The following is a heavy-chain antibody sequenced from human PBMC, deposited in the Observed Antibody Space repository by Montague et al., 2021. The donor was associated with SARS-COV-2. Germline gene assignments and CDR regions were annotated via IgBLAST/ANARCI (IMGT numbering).Heavy chain of an antibody. Sequence: SLRLSCAASGFSFSTYTMNWVRQAPGKGLEWVSSISGGNSFIYYADSVKGRFTISRDSAKNSLYLLMNSLRAEDTALYYCARDSPLHMVPSLLDNWGQGTLVTVSS. J-gene: IGHJ4*02. V-gene: IGHV3-21*01. CDR2: ISGGNSFI. CDR3: ARDSPLHMVPSLLDN. D-gene: IGHD3-10*01. CDR1: GFSFSTYT.